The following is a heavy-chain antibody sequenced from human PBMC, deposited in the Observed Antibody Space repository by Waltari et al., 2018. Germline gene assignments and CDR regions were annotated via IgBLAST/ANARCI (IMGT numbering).Heavy chain of an antibody. J-gene: IGHJ6*02. D-gene: IGHD6-13*01. CDR1: GYPFTSYD. V-gene: IGHV1-8*01. CDR3: ARRYSSSWPYYYYGMDV. Sequence: QVQLVQSGAEVKKPGASVKVSCQASGYPFTSYDINWVRPATGQGLEWMGWMNPNSGNTGYAKKFQGRVTMTRNTSISTAYMELSSLRSEDTAVYYCARRYSSSWPYYYYGMDVWGQGTTVTVSS. CDR2: MNPNSGNT.